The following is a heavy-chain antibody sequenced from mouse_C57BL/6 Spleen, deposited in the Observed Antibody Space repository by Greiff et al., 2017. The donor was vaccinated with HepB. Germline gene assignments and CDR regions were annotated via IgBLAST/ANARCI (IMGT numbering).Heavy chain of an antibody. V-gene: IGHV14-2*01. CDR2: IDPEDGET. D-gene: IGHD2-5*01. CDR1: GFNIKDYY. Sequence: EVKVVESGAELVKPGASVKLSCTASGFNIKDYYMHWVKQRPEQGLEWIGRIDPEDGETKYAAKFKGKATITADTSSNTAYLQLSSLTSEDTAVYYCASLYSNYEGAIDDWGQGTSVTAAS. J-gene: IGHJ4*01. CDR3: ASLYSNYEGAIDD.